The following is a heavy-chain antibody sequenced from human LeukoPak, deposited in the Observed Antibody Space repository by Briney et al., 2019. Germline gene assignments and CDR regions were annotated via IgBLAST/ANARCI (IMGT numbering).Heavy chain of an antibody. CDR1: GFTFRSYW. J-gene: IGHJ4*02. Sequence: PGGSLRLSCAASGFTFRSYWMTWVRQAPGKGLEWVANINQNGNEKYYLDSVKGRFTVSRDNAKNSLYLQMTYLRAEDTAVYYCARVRGDDYSDYWGQGTLVTVSS. CDR3: ARVRGDDYSDY. CDR2: INQNGNEK. D-gene: IGHD3-10*01. V-gene: IGHV3-7*04.